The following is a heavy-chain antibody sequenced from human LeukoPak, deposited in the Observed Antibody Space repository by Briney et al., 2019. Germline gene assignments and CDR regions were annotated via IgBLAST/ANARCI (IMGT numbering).Heavy chain of an antibody. V-gene: IGHV1-2*02. D-gene: IGHD2-15*01. CDR3: ARVCSGGSCYSVGAFDI. CDR2: INPNSGGT. Sequence: GASVNVSCKASVYTFTGYYMHWVRQAPGQGLEWLGWINPNSGGTNYAQKFQGRVTMTRDTSISTAYMELSRLRSDDTAVYYCARVCSGGSCYSVGAFDIWGQGTMVTVSS. CDR1: VYTFTGYY. J-gene: IGHJ3*02.